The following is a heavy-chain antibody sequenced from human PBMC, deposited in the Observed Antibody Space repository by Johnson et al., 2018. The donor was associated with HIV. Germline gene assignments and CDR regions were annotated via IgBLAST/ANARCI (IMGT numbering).Heavy chain of an antibody. J-gene: IGHJ3*02. CDR2: IYSGGST. V-gene: IGHV3-66*01. D-gene: IGHD3-10*01. CDR1: GFTVSSNY. Sequence: VQLVESGGGLVQPGGSLRLSCAASGFTVSSNYMSWVRQAPGKGLEWVSAIYSGGSTYYEDSVKGRFTISRDNSKNTLYLQKNSLRAEDTAVYYCAKVDGSGTWGAFDIWGQGTMVTVSS. CDR3: AKVDGSGTWGAFDI.